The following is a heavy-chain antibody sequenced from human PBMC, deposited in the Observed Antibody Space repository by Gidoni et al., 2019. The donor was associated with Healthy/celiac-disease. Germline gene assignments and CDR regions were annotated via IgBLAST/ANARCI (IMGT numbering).Heavy chain of an antibody. CDR3: ARGRGGYVVGVDY. CDR1: GGSISSSSYY. CDR2: IYYSGST. J-gene: IGHJ4*02. D-gene: IGHD2-15*01. V-gene: IGHV4-39*01. Sequence: QLQLQESGPGLVKPSETLSLTCTVSGGSISSSSYYWGWIRQPPGKGLEWIGSIYYSGSTYYNPSLKSRVTISVDTSKNQFSLKLSSVTAADTAVYYCARGRGGYVVGVDYWGQGTLVTVSS.